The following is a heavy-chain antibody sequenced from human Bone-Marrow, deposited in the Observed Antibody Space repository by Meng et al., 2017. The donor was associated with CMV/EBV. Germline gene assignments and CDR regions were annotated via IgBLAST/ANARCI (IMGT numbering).Heavy chain of an antibody. CDR2: INHSGST. CDR3: ASLSRAQGKDS. CDR1: GGSFSGYY. D-gene: IGHD4-23*01. V-gene: IGHV4-34*01. Sequence: GSLRLSCAVYGGSFSGYYWSWIRQPPGKGLEWSGEINHSGSTNYNPSLKSRVAISVDTSKNQFSLKLSSVTAADTAVYYCASLSRAQGKDSWGQGTLVTVYS. J-gene: IGHJ4*02.